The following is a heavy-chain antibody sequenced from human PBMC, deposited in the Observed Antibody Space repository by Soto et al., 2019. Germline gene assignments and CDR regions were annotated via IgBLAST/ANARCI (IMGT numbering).Heavy chain of an antibody. V-gene: IGHV1-2*02. CDR1: GYTFTGYY. Sequence: ASVKVSCKASGYTFTGYYMHWVRQAPGQGLEWMGWINPNSGGTNYAQKFQGRVTMTRDTSISTAYMELSRLRSDDTAVYYCARDKRYYVPGAFDIWGQGTIVTVSS. CDR2: INPNSGGT. CDR3: ARDKRYYVPGAFDI. D-gene: IGHD3-3*01. J-gene: IGHJ3*02.